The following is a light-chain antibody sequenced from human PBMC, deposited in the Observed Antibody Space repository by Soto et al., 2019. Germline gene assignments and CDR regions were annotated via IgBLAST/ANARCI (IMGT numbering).Light chain of an antibody. J-gene: IGKJ4*01. CDR2: WAS. CDR1: QNILYISNNEHY. Sequence: DIVMTQSPDSLAVSLGERATIHCKSSQNILYISNNEHYLAWYQQKPGQPPNLLIYWASTRESGVPDRFSGSGSGTDFTLTISSLQAEDVAVYYCQQYYITPPTFGGGTKVEI. V-gene: IGKV4-1*01. CDR3: QQYYITPPT.